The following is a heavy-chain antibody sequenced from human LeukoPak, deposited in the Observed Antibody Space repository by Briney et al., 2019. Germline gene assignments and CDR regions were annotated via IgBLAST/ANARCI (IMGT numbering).Heavy chain of an antibody. CDR3: ARDPKYSGSIGY. D-gene: IGHD1-26*01. V-gene: IGHV3-30-3*01. Sequence: PGRSLRLSCAASGFTFSSYAMHWVRQAPGKGPEWVAVISYDGSNKYYADSVKGRFTISRDNSKNTLYLQMNSLRAEDTAVYYCARDPKYSGSIGYWGQGTLVTVSS. CDR1: GFTFSSYA. J-gene: IGHJ4*02. CDR2: ISYDGSNK.